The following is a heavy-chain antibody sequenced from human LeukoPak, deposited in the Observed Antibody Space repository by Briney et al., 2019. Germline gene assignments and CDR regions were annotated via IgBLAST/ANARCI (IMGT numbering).Heavy chain of an antibody. D-gene: IGHD6-6*01. V-gene: IGHV1-46*01. Sequence: ASVKVSCKASGYTFTNYYMHWVRQAPGQGLGWMGIINPSSGSTSHTQKFQGRVTLTRDTSTSTVYMELSSLRSEDTAVYYCALAARYYYYTMDVWGQGTTVTVSS. J-gene: IGHJ6*02. CDR3: ALAARYYYYTMDV. CDR1: GYTFTNYY. CDR2: INPSSGST.